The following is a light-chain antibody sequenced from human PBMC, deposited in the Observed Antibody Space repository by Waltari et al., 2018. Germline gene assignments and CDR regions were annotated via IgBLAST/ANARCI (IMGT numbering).Light chain of an antibody. Sequence: DIVLTQSPGTLSLSPGERATLSCRASQSVTTSSLSWYQQKPGQAPRLLIYGSTSRATDIPDRCGGSGSRRYFTLTISRLAPEYFAVYYCQQYGSSTWTFGQGTKVEVK. V-gene: IGKV3-20*01. CDR1: QSVTTSS. J-gene: IGKJ1*01. CDR3: QQYGSSTWT. CDR2: GST.